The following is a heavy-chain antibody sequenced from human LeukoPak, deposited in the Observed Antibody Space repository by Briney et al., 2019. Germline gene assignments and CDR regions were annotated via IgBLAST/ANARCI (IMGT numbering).Heavy chain of an antibody. CDR2: IYYSGGT. CDR1: GGSISSSSYY. J-gene: IGHJ4*02. CDR3: ARWLGGITIFGVVKGFDY. Sequence: PSETLSLTCTVSGGSISSSSYYWGWIRQPPGKGLEWIGSIYYSGGTYYNPSLKSRVTISVDTSKNQFSLKLSSVTAADTAVYYCARWLGGITIFGVVKGFDYWGQGTLDTVSS. V-gene: IGHV4-39*01. D-gene: IGHD3-3*01.